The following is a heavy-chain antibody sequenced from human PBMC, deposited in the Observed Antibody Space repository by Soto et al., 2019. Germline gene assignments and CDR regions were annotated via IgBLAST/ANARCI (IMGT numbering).Heavy chain of an antibody. CDR1: GYTFTSYV. V-gene: IGHV1-69*06. Sequence: GASVKVSCKASGYTFTSYVVNWVRQAPGQGLEWMGRIIPISGAANYAQKFQGRVTITADKSTSTSYMELSSLRSEDTAVYYCARDMTRTVVPYFDFWGQGTLVTVSS. J-gene: IGHJ4*02. CDR2: IIPISGAA. D-gene: IGHD1-7*01. CDR3: ARDMTRTVVPYFDF.